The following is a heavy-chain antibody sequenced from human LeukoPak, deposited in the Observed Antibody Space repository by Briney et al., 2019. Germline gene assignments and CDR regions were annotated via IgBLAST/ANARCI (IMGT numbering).Heavy chain of an antibody. CDR2: IWYDGSNK. D-gene: IGHD1-26*01. CDR1: GFTFSSYG. V-gene: IGHV3-33*06. J-gene: IGHJ4*02. Sequence: GRSLRLSCAASGFTFSSYGMHWVRQAPGKGLEWVAVIWYDGSNKYYADSVKGRFTISRDNSKNTLYLQMNSLRAEDTAVYYCAKSGVGATHYFDYWGQGTLVTVSS. CDR3: AKSGVGATHYFDY.